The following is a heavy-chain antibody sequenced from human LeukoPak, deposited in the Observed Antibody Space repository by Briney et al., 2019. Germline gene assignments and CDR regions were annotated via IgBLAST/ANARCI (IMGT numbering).Heavy chain of an antibody. CDR2: IYTSGST. J-gene: IGHJ4*02. V-gene: IGHV4-4*07. D-gene: IGHD3-10*01. CDR3: ARDNRGITMVRGVPHTIYYFDY. CDR1: GGSTSSYY. Sequence: SETLSLTCTVSGGSTSSYYWSWIRQPAGKGLEWIGRIYTSGSTNYNPSLKSRVTMSVDTSKNQFSLKLSSVTAADTAVYYCARDNRGITMVRGVPHTIYYFDYWGQGTLVTVSS.